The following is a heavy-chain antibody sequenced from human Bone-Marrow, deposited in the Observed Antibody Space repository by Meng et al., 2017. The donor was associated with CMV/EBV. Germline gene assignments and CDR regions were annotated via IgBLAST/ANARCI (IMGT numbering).Heavy chain of an antibody. J-gene: IGHJ4*02. CDR1: GFTFSRYT. D-gene: IGHD2-2*02. V-gene: IGHV3-21*01. CDR3: ARDAGEDIVVVPAAISDY. CDR2: ISGSSSFI. Sequence: GGSLRLSCAASGFTFSRYTINWVRQAPGKGLEWVSSISGSSSFIYYADSVKGRFTISRDNAKNSLYLQMNSLRAEDTAVYYCARDAGEDIVVVPAAISDYWGQGTLVTVSS.